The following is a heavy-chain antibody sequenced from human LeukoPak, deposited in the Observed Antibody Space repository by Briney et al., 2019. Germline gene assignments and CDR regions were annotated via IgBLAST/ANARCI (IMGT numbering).Heavy chain of an antibody. J-gene: IGHJ3*02. D-gene: IGHD6-19*01. CDR2: INPNSGGT. V-gene: IGHV1-2*02. CDR3: ARGGSGWFDAFDI. Sequence: ASVKVSCKASSFIFNNYGISWVRQAPGQGLEWMGWINPNSGGTNYAQKFQGRVTMTRDTSISTAYMELSTLRSDDTAVYYCARGGSGWFDAFDIWGQGTMVTVSS. CDR1: SFIFNNYG.